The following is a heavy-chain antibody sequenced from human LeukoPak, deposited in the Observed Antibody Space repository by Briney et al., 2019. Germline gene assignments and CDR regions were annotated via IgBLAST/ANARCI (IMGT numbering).Heavy chain of an antibody. CDR3: ARGRGRDGYNLRIYYYYYYMDV. CDR2: INHSGST. D-gene: IGHD5-24*01. CDR1: GGSFSGYY. J-gene: IGHJ6*03. V-gene: IGHV4-34*01. Sequence: PSETLSLTCAVYGGSFSGYYWSWIRQPPGKGLEWIGEINHSGSTNYNPSLKSRVTISVDTPTNQFSLKLSSVTAADTAVYYCARGRGRDGYNLRIYYYYYYMDVWGKGTTVTVSS.